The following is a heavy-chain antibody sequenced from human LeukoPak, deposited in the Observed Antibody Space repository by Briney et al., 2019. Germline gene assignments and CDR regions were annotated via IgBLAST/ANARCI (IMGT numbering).Heavy chain of an antibody. V-gene: IGHV4-30-4*08. CDR3: ASASTGAGAFDI. CDR1: GGSISSGDYY. CDR2: IYYSGST. Sequence: SETLSLTCTVSGGSISSGDYYWSWIRQPPGKGLEWIGYIYYSGSTYYNPSLKSRVTISVDTSKNQFSLKLSSVTAADTAVYYCASASTGAGAFDIWGQGTMVTVSS. J-gene: IGHJ3*02. D-gene: IGHD1-1*01.